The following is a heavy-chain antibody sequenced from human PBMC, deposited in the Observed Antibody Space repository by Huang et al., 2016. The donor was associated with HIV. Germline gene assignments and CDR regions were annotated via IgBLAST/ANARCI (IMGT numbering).Heavy chain of an antibody. CDR2: NDPGDSDT. Sequence: EVQLVQSGAVVKKPGESLKISCKGSGYTFNGYWIGWVRQMPGKGLEWSGINDPGDSDTTYSPSFQGQGTISADKSISTAYLQWSGLKASDTAMYYCARQGVGDFVVEPTGLGAFDIWGQGTMVTVSS. J-gene: IGHJ3*02. CDR3: ARQGVGDFVVEPTGLGAFDI. D-gene: IGHD2-2*01. CDR1: GYTFNGYW. V-gene: IGHV5-51*01.